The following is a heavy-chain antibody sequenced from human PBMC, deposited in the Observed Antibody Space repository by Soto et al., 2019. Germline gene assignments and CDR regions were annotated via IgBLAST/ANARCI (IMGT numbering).Heavy chain of an antibody. CDR1: GGCISSRGNY. D-gene: IGHD4-17*01. CDR3: ARLGTVTTIDSYYYGMDV. V-gene: IGHV4-39*01. CDR2: IYYTGST. J-gene: IGHJ6*02. Sequence: PSETLSLTCTVSGGCISSRGNYWGWIRQPPEKGLEGIGSIYYTGSTYYNTSLKSRVTISVDTSKSQFSLMVRSVTAEDTAVYYCARLGTVTTIDSYYYGMDVWGQGTTVTVSS.